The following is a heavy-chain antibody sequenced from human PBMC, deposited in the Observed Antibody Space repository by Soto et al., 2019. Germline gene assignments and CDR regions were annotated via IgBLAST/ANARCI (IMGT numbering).Heavy chain of an antibody. D-gene: IGHD6-25*01. V-gene: IGHV3-11*01. Sequence: QVQLVESGGGLVKPGGSLRLSCAASGFTFSDHYMTWIRQAPGKGPEWLSYISGGGDIISYADSVKGRFIISRDNAEKSVYLQMNSLTVEDTAVYYCSRGPRLADYWGQGTLVTVSS. J-gene: IGHJ1*01. CDR1: GFTFSDHY. CDR2: ISGGGDII. CDR3: SRGPRLADY.